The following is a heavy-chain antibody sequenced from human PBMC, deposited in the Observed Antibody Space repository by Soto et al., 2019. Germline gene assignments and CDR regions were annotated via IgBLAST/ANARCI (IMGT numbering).Heavy chain of an antibody. D-gene: IGHD6-19*01. CDR1: GFTFSDYA. CDR2: VSHDGRNT. CDR3: ATGGRPWLVPSDFSY. V-gene: IGHV3-30*03. Sequence: VQLVESGGGVVQPGRSLRLSCAASGFTFSDYAMHWVRQAPGKGLEWVAVVSHDGRNTHYADSVKGRFTISRDSSKNPVSLEMASLRAEDTAVYYGATGGRPWLVPSDFSYRGQGALVTVSS. J-gene: IGHJ4*02.